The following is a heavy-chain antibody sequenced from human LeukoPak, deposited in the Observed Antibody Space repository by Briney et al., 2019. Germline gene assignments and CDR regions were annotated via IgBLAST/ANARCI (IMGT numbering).Heavy chain of an antibody. V-gene: IGHV3-7*05. CDR3: ARDSRGYPY. Sequence: GGSLRLSCAASGLTLSNYWMTWVRQAPGKGLEWVANINQDGSEKNYVDSVKGRFTISRDNAKNSLYLEINSLRAEDMGVYYCARDSRGYPYWGQGTLVTVSS. D-gene: IGHD3-22*01. CDR2: INQDGSEK. J-gene: IGHJ4*02. CDR1: GLTLSNYW.